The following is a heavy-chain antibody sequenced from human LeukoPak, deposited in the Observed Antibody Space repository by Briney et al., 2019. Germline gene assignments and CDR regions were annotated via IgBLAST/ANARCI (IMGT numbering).Heavy chain of an antibody. J-gene: IGHJ4*02. Sequence: PGGSLRLSCAASGFTFSSYGMHWVRQAPGKGLECVSGISTNGGSTYYADSVKGRFTISRDNSKNMLYVQMSSLRPEDTAVYYCVKVLRGPPYWGQGTLVTVSS. CDR3: VKVLRGPPY. CDR1: GFTFSSYG. CDR2: ISTNGGST. D-gene: IGHD3-10*01. V-gene: IGHV3-64*05.